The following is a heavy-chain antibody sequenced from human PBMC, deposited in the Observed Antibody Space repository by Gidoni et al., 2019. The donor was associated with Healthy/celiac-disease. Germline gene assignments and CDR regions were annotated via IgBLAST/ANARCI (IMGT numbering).Heavy chain of an antibody. CDR2: ISSSSSYI. CDR3: ARSYFLGYCSSTSCYKWLDY. J-gene: IGHJ4*02. D-gene: IGHD2-2*02. CDR1: RFTFSRYS. Sequence: EVQLVESGGGLVKPGGSLSLSCASSRFTFSRYSMNWVRQPPGTGLEWGESISSSSSYIYYADSVKGRVTISRDNARNSLYLQMNSLRAEDTAVYYCARSYFLGYCSSTSCYKWLDYWGQGTLVTVSS. V-gene: IGHV3-21*01.